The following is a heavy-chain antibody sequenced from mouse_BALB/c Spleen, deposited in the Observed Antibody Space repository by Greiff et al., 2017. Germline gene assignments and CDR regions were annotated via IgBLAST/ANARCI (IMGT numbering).Heavy chain of an antibody. D-gene: IGHD2-3*01. CDR1: GFSLTGYG. Sequence: VKVEESGPGLVAPSQSLSITCTVSGFSLTGYGVNWVRQPPGKGLEWLGMIWGDGSTDYNSALKSRLSISKDNSKSQVFLKMNSLQTDDTARYYCARERGSYDGYYGFAYWGQGTLVTVSA. V-gene: IGHV2-6-7*01. CDR2: IWGDGST. CDR3: ARERGSYDGYYGFAY. J-gene: IGHJ3*01.